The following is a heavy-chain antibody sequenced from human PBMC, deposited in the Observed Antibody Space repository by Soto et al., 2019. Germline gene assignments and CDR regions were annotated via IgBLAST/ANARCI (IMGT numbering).Heavy chain of an antibody. CDR1: VGSISVDH. J-gene: IGHJ4*02. V-gene: IGHV4-59*01. Sequence: PSETLALTCSFSVGSISVDHWSWVRQPPGKGLDWIGYMYNSGSTNNNPSLKSRVTISLDTSKNQVSLKLSYVTAADTAVYYCASGKQIDRFDYWGQGTKVTVSS. D-gene: IGHD3-22*01. CDR3: ASGKQIDRFDY. CDR2: MYNSGST.